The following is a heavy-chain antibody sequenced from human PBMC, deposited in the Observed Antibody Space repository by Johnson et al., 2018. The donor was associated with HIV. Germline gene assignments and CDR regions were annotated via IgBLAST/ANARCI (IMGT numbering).Heavy chain of an antibody. D-gene: IGHD2-2*01. CDR3: ARDLSRYQRQSGDAFDI. Sequence: VQLVESGGGLVQPGRSLRLSCAASGFTFDDYAMHWVRQAPGKGLEWVSGISWNSGSIGYADSVKGRFTISRDNAKNSLYLQMNSLRAEDTAVYYCARDLSRYQRQSGDAFDIWGQGTMVTVSS. CDR2: ISWNSGSI. V-gene: IGHV3-9*01. J-gene: IGHJ3*02. CDR1: GFTFDDYA.